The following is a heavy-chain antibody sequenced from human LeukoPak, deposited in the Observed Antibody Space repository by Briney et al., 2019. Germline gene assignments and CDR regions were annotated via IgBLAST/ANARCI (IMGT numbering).Heavy chain of an antibody. Sequence: KPSETLSLTCTVSGGSISSSNYYWGWIHQPPGKGLEWIGNIYYSGSTYYNPSLKSRVTISVDTSKNQFSLKLNSVTAAGTAVYYCARSYCSSTSCYAGGYFRHWGQGTLVTVSS. CDR2: IYYSGST. CDR3: ARSYCSSTSCYAGGYFRH. CDR1: GGSISSSNYY. D-gene: IGHD2-2*01. V-gene: IGHV4-39*01. J-gene: IGHJ1*01.